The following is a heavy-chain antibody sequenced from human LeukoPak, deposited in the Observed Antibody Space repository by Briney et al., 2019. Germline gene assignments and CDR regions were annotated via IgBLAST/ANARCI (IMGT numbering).Heavy chain of an antibody. CDR2: INPNSGGT. J-gene: IGHJ4*02. CDR1: GYTFTGYF. Sequence: GSVKVSCKASGYTFTGYFMHWVRQAPGQGLELMGWINPNSGGTHYAQKFQGRVTLTRDTSISTAYMELSRLISDDTAVYYCARDPAVAAKAYFDYWGQGTLVTVSS. V-gene: IGHV1-2*02. D-gene: IGHD4-23*01. CDR3: ARDPAVAAKAYFDY.